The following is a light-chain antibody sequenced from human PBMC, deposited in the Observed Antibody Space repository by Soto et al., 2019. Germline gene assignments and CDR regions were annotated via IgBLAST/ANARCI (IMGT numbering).Light chain of an antibody. CDR2: GAS. CDR3: QQYDNWPWT. Sequence: EIVMTQSPATLSVSPGGRATLSCRASQSISNTLAWYQQKPGQAPRLLIHGASTRAPGFPARFSGSGSETDFTLTISSLQSEDFAVYYCQQYDNWPWTFGQGTKVDIK. V-gene: IGKV3-15*01. CDR1: QSISNT. J-gene: IGKJ1*01.